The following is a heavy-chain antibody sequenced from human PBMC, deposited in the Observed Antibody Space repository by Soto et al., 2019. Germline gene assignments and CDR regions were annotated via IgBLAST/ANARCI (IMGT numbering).Heavy chain of an antibody. CDR3: GREGKGSDEDDYGMDV. CDR2: IYYSGST. J-gene: IGHJ6*02. V-gene: IGHV4-59*01. CDR1: GGSISSYY. D-gene: IGHD3-16*01. Sequence: PSETLCLTCTVSGGSISSYYWSWIRQPPGKGLEWIGYIYYSGSTNYNPSLQSRVTISVDTSKTQFSLKLSSVPAADTAVYYGGREGKGSDEDDYGMDVWGQGTTVTVS.